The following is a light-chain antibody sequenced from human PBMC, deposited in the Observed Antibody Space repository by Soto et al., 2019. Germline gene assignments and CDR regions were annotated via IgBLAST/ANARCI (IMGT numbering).Light chain of an antibody. J-gene: IGKJ5*01. CDR3: QQFNSYPIT. Sequence: AIQLTQSPSSLSASVGDRVTITCRASQGIRGALAWYQQRPGKPPKMLIYDVSKLERGVPSRFSGSDSGQHFTLTISSLQAEDFATYYCQQFNSYPITFGQGTRLEIK. CDR1: QGIRGA. V-gene: IGKV1-13*02. CDR2: DVS.